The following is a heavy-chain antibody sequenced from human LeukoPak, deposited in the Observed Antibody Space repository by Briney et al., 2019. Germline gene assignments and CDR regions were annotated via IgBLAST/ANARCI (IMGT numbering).Heavy chain of an antibody. CDR1: GASTSSYY. D-gene: IGHD3-22*01. Sequence: SETLSLTCIVSGASTSSYYWSWIRQPPRGGLEWIAYISYSGSTDYNPSLKSRVTISIDTSNNRFSLRLSSVTAADTAVYYCARSDLYSGSYYGVLYFNYWGQGTPVTVSS. CDR2: ISYSGST. J-gene: IGHJ4*02. CDR3: ARSDLYSGSYYGVLYFNY. V-gene: IGHV4-59*01.